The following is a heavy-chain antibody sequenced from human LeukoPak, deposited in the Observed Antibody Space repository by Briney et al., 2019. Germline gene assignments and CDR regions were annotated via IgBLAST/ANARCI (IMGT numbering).Heavy chain of an antibody. V-gene: IGHV4-4*02. J-gene: IGHJ5*02. CDR3: ARDLWKRLDP. Sequence: SETLSLTCAVSGGSISSSNWWSWVRQPPGKGLEWIGEIYHSGSTNYNPSLKSRVTISVDTSKNQFSLKLSSVTAADTAVYYCARDLWKRLDPWGQGTLVTVSS. CDR2: IYHSGST. D-gene: IGHD1-1*01. CDR1: GGSISSSNW.